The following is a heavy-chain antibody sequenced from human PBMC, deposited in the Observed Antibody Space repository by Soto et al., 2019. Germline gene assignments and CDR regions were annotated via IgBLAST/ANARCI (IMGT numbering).Heavy chain of an antibody. Sequence: KQSQTLSLTCAISGDSVSSNSAAWNWIRQSPSRGLEWLGRTYYRSKWYNDYAVSVKSRITINPDTSKNQFSLQLNSVTPEDTAVYYCAREALSYCTNGVCYTEEISEGYYYYYYMDVWGKGTTVTVSS. CDR3: AREALSYCTNGVCYTEEISEGYYYYYYMDV. J-gene: IGHJ6*03. CDR2: TYYRSKWYN. CDR1: GDSVSSNSAA. D-gene: IGHD2-8*01. V-gene: IGHV6-1*01.